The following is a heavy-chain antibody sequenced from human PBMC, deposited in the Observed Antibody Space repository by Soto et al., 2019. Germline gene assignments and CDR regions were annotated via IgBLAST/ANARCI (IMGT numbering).Heavy chain of an antibody. Sequence: VQLVESGGCLVQPGGSLRLSCAASGFSFSNYEMNWVRQAPGKGLEWISYITSSGGAVFYADSVKGRFTISRDNAKDSLFLQMNSLRVEDTAVYYCARGDCRSTCYIGYWGQGARVTVSS. J-gene: IGHJ4*02. CDR2: ITSSGGAV. CDR3: ARGDCRSTCYIGY. V-gene: IGHV3-48*03. D-gene: IGHD2-2*02. CDR1: GFSFSNYE.